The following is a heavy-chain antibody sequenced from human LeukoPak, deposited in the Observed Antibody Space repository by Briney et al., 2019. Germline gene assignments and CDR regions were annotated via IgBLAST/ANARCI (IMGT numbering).Heavy chain of an antibody. CDR2: VSGGGSST. J-gene: IGHJ4*02. V-gene: IGHV3-23*01. Sequence: PGGSLRLSCVASGFTFSNYAMNWVRQAPGKGLEWVSGVSGGGSSTYYADSVKGRFTISRDNAKNSLFLQMSSLRAEDTAMYYCARDRAAAGPKGVDYWGQGTLVTVSS. D-gene: IGHD6-13*01. CDR1: GFTFSNYA. CDR3: ARDRAAAGPKGVDY.